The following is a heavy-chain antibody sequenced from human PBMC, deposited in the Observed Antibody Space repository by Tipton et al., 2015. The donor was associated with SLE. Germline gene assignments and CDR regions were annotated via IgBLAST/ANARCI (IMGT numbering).Heavy chain of an antibody. CDR2: INHSGGT. CDR3: ARESKDYYDVSGYGGFDY. Sequence: LRLSCAVYGGSFSGYYWSWIRQPPGKGLEWIGEINHSGGTNYNPSLKSRVTISVDTSKNQFSLKLSSVTAADTAVYYCARESKDYYDVSGYGGFDYWGQGTLVTVSS. J-gene: IGHJ4*02. D-gene: IGHD3-22*01. V-gene: IGHV4-34*01. CDR1: GGSFSGYY.